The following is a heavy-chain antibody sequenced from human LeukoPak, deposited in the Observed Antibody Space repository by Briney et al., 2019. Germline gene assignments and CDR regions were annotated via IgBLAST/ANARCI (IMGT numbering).Heavy chain of an antibody. D-gene: IGHD1-26*01. CDR1: GGTFISYA. CDR3: ASDGYSGSYRGSYY. J-gene: IGHJ4*02. V-gene: IGHV1-69*04. Sequence: SVRVSCKASGGTFISYAISWVRQAPGQGREWMGRIIPIFGIASYAQKFQGRVTITADKSTSTAYMELSSLRSEDTAVYYCASDGYSGSYRGSYYWGQGTLVTVSS. CDR2: IIPIFGIA.